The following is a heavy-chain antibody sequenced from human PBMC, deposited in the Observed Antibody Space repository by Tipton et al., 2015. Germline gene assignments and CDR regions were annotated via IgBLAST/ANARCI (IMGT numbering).Heavy chain of an antibody. V-gene: IGHV4-30-2*01. CDR1: GGSITTGAYS. D-gene: IGHD5-18*01. J-gene: IGHJ3*02. CDR3: ARGDSHDAMVYDAFDI. CDR2: VWHRGST. Sequence: TLSLTCAVTGGSITTGAYSWSWIRQTPGKGLEWIGSVWHRGSTYYNPSLRSGVTISVDTSKEQFSLKLTSVTAADTGVYYCARGDSHDAMVYDAFDIWGQGTMVTVSS.